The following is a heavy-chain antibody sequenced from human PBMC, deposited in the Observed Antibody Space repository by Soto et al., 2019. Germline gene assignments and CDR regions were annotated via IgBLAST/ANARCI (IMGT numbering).Heavy chain of an antibody. CDR3: ARARVVVAATPYYYGMDV. V-gene: IGHV3-21*01. CDR2: ISSSSSYI. Sequence: GGSLRLSCAASGFTFSSYSMNWVRQAPGKGLEWVSSISSSSSYIYYADSVKGRFTISRDNAKNSLYLQMNSLRAEDTAVYYCARARVVVAATPYYYGMDVWGQGTTVTVSS. CDR1: GFTFSSYS. J-gene: IGHJ6*02. D-gene: IGHD2-15*01.